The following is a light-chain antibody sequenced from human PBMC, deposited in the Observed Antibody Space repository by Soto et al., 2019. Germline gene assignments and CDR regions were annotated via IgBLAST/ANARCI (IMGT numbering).Light chain of an antibody. CDR2: GAS. CDR3: QQLNSYPLT. CDR1: QSINSD. V-gene: IGKV3D-15*01. Sequence: EIVMTQSPATLSVSPGETTRLSCRASQSINSDVAWYQQKVGQTPRLLIHGASTRATGIAARFSGSGSGTDFTLTISSLEPEDFATYSCQQLNSYPLTFGGGTKVDIK. J-gene: IGKJ4*01.